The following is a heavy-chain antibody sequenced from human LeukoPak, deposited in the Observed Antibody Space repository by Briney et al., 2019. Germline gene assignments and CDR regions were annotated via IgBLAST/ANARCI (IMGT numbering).Heavy chain of an antibody. CDR3: AYSSSWRKFDY. D-gene: IGHD6-13*01. CDR1: GFTVSSNY. Sequence: GGSLRLSCAASGFTVSSNYMSSVRQAPGKGLEWVSVIYSGGSTYYADSVKGRFTISRDNSKNTLYLQMNSLRAEDTAVYYCAYSSSWRKFDYWGQGTLVTVSS. J-gene: IGHJ4*02. CDR2: IYSGGST. V-gene: IGHV3-66*01.